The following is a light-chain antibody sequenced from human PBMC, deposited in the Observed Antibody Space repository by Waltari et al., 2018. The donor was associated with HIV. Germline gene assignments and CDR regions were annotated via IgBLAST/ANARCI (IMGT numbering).Light chain of an antibody. CDR2: SAS. Sequence: EVLMTQSPATLSVSPGERATLSCRASQSVGRNLAWYQQKPGQAPRLLISSASARAIGVPARFSGSGSGTEFSLTISSLQSEDFAVYYCQQYHHYWTFGQGTRV. CDR1: QSVGRN. CDR3: QQYHHYWT. J-gene: IGKJ1*01. V-gene: IGKV3-15*01.